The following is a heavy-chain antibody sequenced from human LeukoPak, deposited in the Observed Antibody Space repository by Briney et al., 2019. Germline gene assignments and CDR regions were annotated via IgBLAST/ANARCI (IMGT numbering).Heavy chain of an antibody. D-gene: IGHD3-9*01. V-gene: IGHV1-69*13. Sequence: SVKVSCKAAGYAFTSYAMNWVRQAPGQGLEWMGGIIPIFGTANYAQKFQGRVTITADESTSTAYMELSSLRSEGTAVYYCARDPPYDILTGFRAFDIWGQGTMVTVSS. CDR2: IIPIFGTA. CDR1: GYAFTSYA. CDR3: ARDPPYDILTGFRAFDI. J-gene: IGHJ3*02.